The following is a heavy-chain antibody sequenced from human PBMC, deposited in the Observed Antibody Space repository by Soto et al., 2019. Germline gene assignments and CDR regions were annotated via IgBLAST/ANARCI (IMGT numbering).Heavy chain of an antibody. V-gene: IGHV1-69*13. CDR2: IIPIFGTA. CDR3: ARVMDWNYVHYFDY. J-gene: IGHJ4*02. Sequence: GASVKVSCKASGGTFSSYAISWVRQAPGQGLEWMGGIIPIFGTANYAQKFQGRVTITADESTSTAYMELSSLRSEDTAVYYCARVMDWNYVHYFDYWGQGSLVTVAS. D-gene: IGHD1-7*01. CDR1: GGTFSSYA.